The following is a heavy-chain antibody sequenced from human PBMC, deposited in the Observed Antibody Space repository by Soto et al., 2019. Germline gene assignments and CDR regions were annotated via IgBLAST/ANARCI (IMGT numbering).Heavy chain of an antibody. CDR3: ARDKCFAPASSTSCYWGGMDV. J-gene: IGHJ6*02. D-gene: IGHD2-2*01. CDR1: GFTFSSYW. V-gene: IGHV3-74*01. CDR2: INSDGSST. Sequence: PGGSLRLSCAASGFTFSSYWMHWVRQAPGKGLVWVSRINSDGSSTSYADSVEGRFTISRDNAKNTLYLQMNSLRAEDTAVYYCARDKCFAPASSTSCYWGGMDVWGQGTTVTVSS.